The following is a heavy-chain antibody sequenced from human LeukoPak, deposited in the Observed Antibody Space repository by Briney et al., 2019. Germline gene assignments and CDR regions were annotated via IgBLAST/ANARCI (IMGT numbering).Heavy chain of an antibody. CDR3: ARSIPYGTTWYGRSDY. D-gene: IGHD6-13*01. Sequence: GGSLRLSCAASGFTFTSYSMNWVRQAPGKGLEWVANIKPDGTTKFYVDSVKGRFTISRDNALNSLYLQMNSLRAEDTAIYYCARSIPYGTTWYGRSDYWGQGTLVTVSS. J-gene: IGHJ4*02. CDR1: GFTFTSYS. CDR2: IKPDGTTK. V-gene: IGHV3-7*03.